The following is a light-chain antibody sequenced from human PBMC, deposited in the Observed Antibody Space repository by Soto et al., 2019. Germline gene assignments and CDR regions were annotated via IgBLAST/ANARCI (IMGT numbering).Light chain of an antibody. CDR3: AVWDDSLDGVV. V-gene: IGLV1-40*01. Sequence: QSVLTQPPSVTGAPGQRVTISCTGSHSDIGAGYGVHWYQQFPHSAPKLLIYDTTNRPSGVPDRFSGSKSGTSASLAISGLQSEDEADYYCAVWDDSLDGVVFGGGTKLTVL. J-gene: IGLJ2*01. CDR1: HSDIGAGYG. CDR2: DTT.